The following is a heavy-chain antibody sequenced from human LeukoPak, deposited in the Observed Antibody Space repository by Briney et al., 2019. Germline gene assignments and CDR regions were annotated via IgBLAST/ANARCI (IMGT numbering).Heavy chain of an antibody. D-gene: IGHD3-10*01. J-gene: IGHJ4*02. CDR2: MYYSGNT. CDR3: ATTNVLLWFGELSKTAYFDY. CDR1: GGSLSSGDYY. V-gene: IGHV4-30-4*01. Sequence: SQTLSLTCTVSGGSLSSGDYYWSWIRQPPGKGLEWIGYMYYSGNTYYNSSLRSRITLSADTSKNQFSLKLSSVTAADTAVYYCATTNVLLWFGELSKTAYFDYWGQGTLVTVSS.